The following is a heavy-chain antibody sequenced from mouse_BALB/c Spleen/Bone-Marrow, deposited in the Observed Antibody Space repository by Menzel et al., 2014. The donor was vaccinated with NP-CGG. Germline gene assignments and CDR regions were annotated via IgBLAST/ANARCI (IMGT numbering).Heavy chain of an antibody. V-gene: IGHV5-17*02. CDR1: GITFRNFG. J-gene: IGHJ4*01. Sequence: EVNVVESGGGLVQPGGSRKLSCAASGITFRNFGMHWVRQAPEKGLEWAAYISSGSSTIYYADTLKGRFTISRDNPKNTLFLQMTSLRSEDTAMYYCARIGRARGYAMDYWGQGTSVTVSS. CDR2: ISSGSSTI. CDR3: ARIGRARGYAMDY. D-gene: IGHD3-3*01.